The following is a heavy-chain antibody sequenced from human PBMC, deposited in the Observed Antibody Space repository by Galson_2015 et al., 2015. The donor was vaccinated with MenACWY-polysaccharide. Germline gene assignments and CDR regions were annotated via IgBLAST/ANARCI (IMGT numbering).Heavy chain of an antibody. CDR1: GSKFSSYD. V-gene: IGHV1-8*01. J-gene: IGHJ4*02. CDR3: TRIIARKHTFVDS. D-gene: IGHD2-21*01. CDR2: MNPNSGNT. Sequence: SVKVSCKASGSKFSSYDINWVRQASGQGLERMGWMNPNSGNTGYAQKFQGRVAMTRDTATSTAYMELRMLRYDDTAVYYCTRIIARKHTFVDSWGQGTLVSVS.